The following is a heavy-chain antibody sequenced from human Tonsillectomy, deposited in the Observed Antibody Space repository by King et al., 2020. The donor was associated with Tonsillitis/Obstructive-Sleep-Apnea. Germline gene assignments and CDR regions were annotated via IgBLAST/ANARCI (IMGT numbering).Heavy chain of an antibody. CDR1: GYIFTNYW. CDR2: IHPSDSYT. CDR3: ARRLAGKNSPTPFDY. Sequence: QLVQSGADVKKPGESLRISCKGSGYIFTNYWISWVRQMPGKGLEWMGRIHPSDSYTNYSPSFQGHVTISADKSISTAYLQWTSLKASDTAMHYCARRLAGKNSPTPFDYWGQGTLVTVSS. D-gene: IGHD6-19*01. V-gene: IGHV5-10-1*01. J-gene: IGHJ4*02.